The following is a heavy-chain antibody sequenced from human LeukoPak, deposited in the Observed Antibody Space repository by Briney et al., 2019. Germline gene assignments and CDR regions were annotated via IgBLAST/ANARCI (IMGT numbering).Heavy chain of an antibody. CDR1: GNAFSTSY. Sequence: ASVKVSCKASGNAFSTSYVHWVRQAPGQGLEWMGIINPGGTSTTYAQRFQGRVTLTRDTSTSTVYMELSSLRSEDTAVYYCARDNSRRNAWWFDPWGQGTLVTVSS. J-gene: IGHJ5*02. CDR3: ARDNSRRNAWWFDP. D-gene: IGHD1-1*01. CDR2: INPGGTST. V-gene: IGHV1-46*01.